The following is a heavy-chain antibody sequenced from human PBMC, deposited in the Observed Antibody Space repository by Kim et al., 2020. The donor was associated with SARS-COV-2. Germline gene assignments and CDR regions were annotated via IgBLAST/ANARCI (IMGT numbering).Heavy chain of an antibody. Sequence: YTPSLQARVTMSVDTSKNQFSLKLTSVCAADTAMYYFARNSAWCPFDYWGQGVLVTVSS. CDR3: ARNSAWCPFDY. V-gene: IGHV4-28*01. J-gene: IGHJ4*02. D-gene: IGHD6-19*01.